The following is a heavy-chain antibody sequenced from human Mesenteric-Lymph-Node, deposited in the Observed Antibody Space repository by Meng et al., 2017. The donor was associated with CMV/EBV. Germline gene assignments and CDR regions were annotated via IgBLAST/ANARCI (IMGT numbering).Heavy chain of an antibody. J-gene: IGHJ4*02. V-gene: IGHV4/OR15-8*01. CDR3: AGRYSGYKPRRNFDY. D-gene: IGHD5-12*01. Sequence: SGGSITDTYFWSWVRQAPGKGLEWIGEIFHGVNPNYNRSLKSRVTISEDKSKNQFSLKLSSVTAADTAVYYCAGRYSGYKPRRNFDYWGQGTLVTVSS. CDR1: GGSITDTYF. CDR2: IFHGVNP.